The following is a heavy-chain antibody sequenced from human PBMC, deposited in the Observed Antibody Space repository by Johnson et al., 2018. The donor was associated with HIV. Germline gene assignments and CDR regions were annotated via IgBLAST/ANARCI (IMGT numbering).Heavy chain of an antibody. V-gene: IGHV3-33*01. J-gene: IGHJ3*02. D-gene: IGHD3-16*01. Sequence: VQLVESGGGVVQPGRSLRLSCAASGFTFSSYGMHWVRQAPGKGLEWVAVIWYDGSHKYYADSVKGRFTISRDNSKNTLYLKRNSLRAEDTAVYYCARVMKSGAFDIWGHGTMVTVSS. CDR1: GFTFSSYG. CDR3: ARVMKSGAFDI. CDR2: IWYDGSHK.